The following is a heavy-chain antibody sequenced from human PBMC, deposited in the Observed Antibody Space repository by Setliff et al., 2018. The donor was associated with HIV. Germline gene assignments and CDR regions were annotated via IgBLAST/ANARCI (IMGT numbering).Heavy chain of an antibody. CDR2: IKQDGGVK. CDR3: ARPQFPVTAYFEF. V-gene: IGHV3-7*01. Sequence: PGGSLRLSCAASGFTFSNYEMNWVRQAPGKGLEWVANIKQDGGVKHYVDSVRGRFTVSRDNAKNSLFLQLNSLRDDDTAVYFCARPQFPVTAYFEFWGQGTLVTVSS. J-gene: IGHJ4*02. D-gene: IGHD2-21*02. CDR1: GFTFSNYE.